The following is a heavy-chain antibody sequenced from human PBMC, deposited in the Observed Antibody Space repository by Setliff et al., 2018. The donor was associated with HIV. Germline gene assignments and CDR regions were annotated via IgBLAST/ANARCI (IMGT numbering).Heavy chain of an antibody. CDR1: GYTFTTYY. Sequence: VASVKVSCKASGYTFTTYYIHWVRQAPGQGLEWMGIINPSSTSTNYAQRFQGRVTMTRDTSTSTVYMELSSLRSEDTAVYYCARDHMSVGAWVGATSRGLFQHWGQGTLVTAPQ. V-gene: IGHV1-46*01. CDR2: INPSSTST. J-gene: IGHJ1*01. D-gene: IGHD1-26*01. CDR3: ARDHMSVGAWVGATSRGLFQH.